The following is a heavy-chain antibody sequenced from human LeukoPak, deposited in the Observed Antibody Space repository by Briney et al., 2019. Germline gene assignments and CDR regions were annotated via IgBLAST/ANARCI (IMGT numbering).Heavy chain of an antibody. V-gene: IGHV1-69*13. J-gene: IGHJ6*02. Sequence: SVKVSCKASGGTFSSYAISWVRQAPGQGLEWMGGIIPIFGTANYAQKFQGRVTITADESTSTAYMELSSLRSEDTAVYYCASTTRTELVEYYGMDVWGQGTTVTVSS. CDR2: IIPIFGTA. D-gene: IGHD1-1*01. CDR1: GGTFSSYA. CDR3: ASTTRTELVEYYGMDV.